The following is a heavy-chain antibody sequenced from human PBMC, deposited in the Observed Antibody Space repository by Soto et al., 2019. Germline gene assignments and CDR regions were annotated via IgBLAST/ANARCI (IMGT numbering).Heavy chain of an antibody. CDR2: IIPIFGTA. CDR1: GGTFSSYA. D-gene: IGHD3-9*01. CDR3: ARGTPNYDILTGSYLLYYYYGMDV. J-gene: IGHJ6*02. Sequence: QVQLVQSGAEVKKPGSSVKVSCKASGGTFSSYAISWVRQAPGQGLEWMGGIIPIFGTANYAQKFQGRVTITADESTSTAYMELSSLRSEDTAVYYCARGTPNYDILTGSYLLYYYYGMDVWGQGTTVTVSS. V-gene: IGHV1-69*01.